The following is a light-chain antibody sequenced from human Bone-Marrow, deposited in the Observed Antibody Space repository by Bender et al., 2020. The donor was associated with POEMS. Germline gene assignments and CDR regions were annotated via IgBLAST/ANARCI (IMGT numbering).Light chain of an antibody. V-gene: IGLV3-25*03. CDR2: KDI. J-gene: IGLJ3*02. CDR3: QTWGTGVQRV. CDR1: VLPKQY. Sequence: SFELTQPPSVSVSPGQTATITCSADVLPKQYAYWYQQRPGQAPVLMIYKDIERPSGIPERFSGSTSGTTVTLTITGVQAEDEADYYCQTWGTGVQRVFGVGTKLTVL.